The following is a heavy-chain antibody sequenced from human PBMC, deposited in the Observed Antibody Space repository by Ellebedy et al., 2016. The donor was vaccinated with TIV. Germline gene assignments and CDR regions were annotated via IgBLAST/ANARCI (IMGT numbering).Heavy chain of an antibody. CDR2: IRTDPSDT. D-gene: IGHD5-12*01. J-gene: IGHJ3*02. CDR1: GFTFSDYP. CDR3: ARERSGYGLYAFDI. V-gene: IGHV3-21*01. Sequence: GGSLRLSCAASGFTFSDYPMNWVRQAPGKGLEWLANIRTDPSDTYYADSVRGRFTISRDNAKNSLHLHLNSLRDEDTAVYYCARERSGYGLYAFDIWGQGTMVTVSS.